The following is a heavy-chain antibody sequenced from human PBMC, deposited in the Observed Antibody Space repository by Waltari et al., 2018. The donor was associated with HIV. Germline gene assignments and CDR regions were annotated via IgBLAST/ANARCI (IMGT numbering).Heavy chain of an antibody. Sequence: QVQLVQSGAEIKKPRASVRVSCKASGYSFIDFDINWVRRAPGRGIEWVGWMNPDNGDAGYGHKFRGRFTLTRDTSTDTAYMEVDNLKSEDTAIYFCTKGRRGAIFGDEWGQGTLVTVSS. J-gene: IGHJ4*02. CDR1: GYSFIDFD. CDR2: MNPDNGDA. CDR3: TKGRRGAIFGDE. D-gene: IGHD3-3*01. V-gene: IGHV1-8*02.